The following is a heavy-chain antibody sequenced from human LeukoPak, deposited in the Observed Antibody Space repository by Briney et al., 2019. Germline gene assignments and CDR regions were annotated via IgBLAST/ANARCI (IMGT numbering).Heavy chain of an antibody. D-gene: IGHD2-15*01. CDR3: ARGDSDPHYYYGMDV. J-gene: IGHJ6*02. CDR2: IYSGGST. V-gene: IGHV3-53*01. CDR1: GFTFSSYA. Sequence: GGSLRLSCAASGFTFSSYAMSWVRQAPGKGLEWVSVIYSGGSTYYADSVKGRFTISRDNSKNTLYLQMNSLRAEDTAVYYCARGDSDPHYYYGMDVWGQGTTVTVSS.